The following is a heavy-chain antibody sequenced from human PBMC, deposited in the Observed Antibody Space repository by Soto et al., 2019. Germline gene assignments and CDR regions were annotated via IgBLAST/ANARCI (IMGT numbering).Heavy chain of an antibody. J-gene: IGHJ3*02. Sequence: GESLKISCKGSGYSFTSYWIGWVRQMPGKGLEWMGIIYPGDSDTRYSPSFQGQVTISADKSISTAYLQWSSLKASDTAMYYCASHIAAHLSSDVKIAFAIWGQGTMVPVS. CDR2: IYPGDSDT. D-gene: IGHD6-6*01. V-gene: IGHV5-51*01. CDR3: ASHIAAHLSSDVKIAFAI. CDR1: GYSFTSYW.